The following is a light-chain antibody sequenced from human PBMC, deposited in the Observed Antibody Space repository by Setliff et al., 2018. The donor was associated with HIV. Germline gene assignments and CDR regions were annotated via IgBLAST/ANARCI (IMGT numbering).Light chain of an antibody. CDR1: SNDIGAYNL. CDR2: DVT. CDR3: SSYAGTYIYVL. V-gene: IGLV2-11*01. J-gene: IGLJ2*01. Sequence: QSVLAQPASVSGSPGQSITISCTGTSNDIGAYNLVSWFQQHPGKAPKLIIYDVTKRPSGVPDRFSASKSANTASLTISGLQPEDEADYYCSSYAGTYIYVLFGGGTKVTVL.